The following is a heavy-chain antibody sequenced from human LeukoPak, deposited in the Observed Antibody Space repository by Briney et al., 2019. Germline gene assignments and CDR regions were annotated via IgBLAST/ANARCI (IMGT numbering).Heavy chain of an antibody. Sequence: GASVKVSCKASGYTFTSYGISWVRQAPGQGLEWMGWISAYNGNTNYAQKLQGRVTMTTDTSTSTAYMELRSLRSDDTAVNYCARDRVGRVTMVRGVMGWFDPWGQGTLVTVSS. CDR3: ARDRVGRVTMVRGVMGWFDP. CDR1: GYTFTSYG. V-gene: IGHV1-18*01. D-gene: IGHD3-10*01. CDR2: ISAYNGNT. J-gene: IGHJ5*02.